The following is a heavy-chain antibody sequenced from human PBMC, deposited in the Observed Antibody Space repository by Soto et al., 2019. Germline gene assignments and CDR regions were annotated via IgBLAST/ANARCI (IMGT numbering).Heavy chain of an antibody. Sequence: QEQLVESGGGVVQPGRPLRLSCAASEFTFSPYPMHWVRQAPGKGLEWVAVISFDGATNYYADSVKGRFAISRDNSMNSLYLQRNSLRTEDTAVYYCAKDQSASSNSYHAMDVWGPGTTVTVSS. D-gene: IGHD6-6*01. J-gene: IGHJ6*02. CDR1: EFTFSPYP. V-gene: IGHV3-30*09. CDR3: AKDQSASSNSYHAMDV. CDR2: ISFDGATN.